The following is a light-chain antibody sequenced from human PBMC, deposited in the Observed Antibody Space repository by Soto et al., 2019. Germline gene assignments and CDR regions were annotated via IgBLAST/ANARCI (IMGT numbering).Light chain of an antibody. J-gene: IGLJ1*01. CDR2: EVS. CDR1: NSEVCAYNY. V-gene: IGLV2-8*01. Sequence: SVLNPPPPAAGSPGQSVTLSCTGNNSEVCAYNYVSWYQQLPGKAPKLIIYEVSKRPSGVPDRFSGSKSGNTASLTVSGLQAEDEADYYCTSYAGTYSFFYVFGTGTKVTVL. CDR3: TSYAGTYSFFYV.